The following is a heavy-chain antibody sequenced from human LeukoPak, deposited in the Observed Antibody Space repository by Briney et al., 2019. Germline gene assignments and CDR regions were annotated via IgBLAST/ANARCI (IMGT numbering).Heavy chain of an antibody. Sequence: GGSLRLSCAASGFTVSNSSMSWVRQAPGKGLEWVSVVYSSGATYYADSVKGRFTISRDNSKNTLYLQMNSLRAEDTAVYYCASSVVRDLEPYYWGQGTLVSVSS. CDR1: GFTVSNSS. D-gene: IGHD3-10*01. V-gene: IGHV3-53*01. J-gene: IGHJ4*02. CDR3: ASSVVRDLEPYY. CDR2: VYSSGAT.